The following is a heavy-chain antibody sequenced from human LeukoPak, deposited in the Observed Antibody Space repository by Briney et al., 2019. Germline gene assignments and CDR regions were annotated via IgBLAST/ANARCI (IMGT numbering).Heavy chain of an antibody. CDR1: GDSVSSNSAA. CDR2: TYCRSKWYN. Sequence: SQTLSLTCAIPGDSVSSNSAAWNWIRQSPSRGLEWLGRTYCRSKWYNDYAVSVKSRITINPDTSKNQFSLQLNSVTPEDTAVYYCARATWIQLWERIYYFDYWGQGTLVTVSS. J-gene: IGHJ4*02. D-gene: IGHD5-18*01. CDR3: ARATWIQLWERIYYFDY. V-gene: IGHV6-1*01.